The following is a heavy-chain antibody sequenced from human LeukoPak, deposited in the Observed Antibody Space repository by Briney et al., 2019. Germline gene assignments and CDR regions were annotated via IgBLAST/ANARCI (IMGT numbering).Heavy chain of an antibody. V-gene: IGHV3-30*02. J-gene: IGHJ4*02. CDR1: GFTFSSYG. CDR3: AKERSVTGNYFDY. D-gene: IGHD1-14*01. Sequence: GGSLRLSCAASGFTFSSYGMHWVRQAPGKWLEWVAFIRYDGSNKYYADSVKGRFTISRDNSKNTLYLQMNSLRAEDTAVYYCAKERSVTGNYFDYWGQGTLVTVSS. CDR2: IRYDGSNK.